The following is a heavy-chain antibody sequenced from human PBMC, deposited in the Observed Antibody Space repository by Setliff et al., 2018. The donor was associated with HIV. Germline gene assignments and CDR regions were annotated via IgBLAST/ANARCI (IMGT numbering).Heavy chain of an antibody. V-gene: IGHV4-4*09. D-gene: IGHD1-26*01. CDR1: GRSIDDSY. CDR2: IKTSGST. CDR3: ALLYPYSGYLGY. J-gene: IGHJ4*02. Sequence: SETLSLTCSVSGRSIDDSYWSWIRQSPGKGLEWIGYIKTSGSTNYNPSLKSRVTISVDTSKNRFSLKLSSVTAADTAIYYCALLYPYSGYLGYWGQGTLVTVSS.